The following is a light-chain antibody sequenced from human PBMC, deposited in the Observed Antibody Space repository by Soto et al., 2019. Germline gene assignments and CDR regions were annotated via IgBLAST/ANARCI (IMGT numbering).Light chain of an antibody. CDR2: DVS. CDR3: QQYYNWPRT. V-gene: IGKV3-11*01. J-gene: IGKJ5*01. CDR1: QSVSNS. Sequence: EIVLTQSPATLSLSPGERVTLSCRASQSVSNSLAWYQQKPGQPPRLLIYDVSNRATGIPARFSGSGSGTDFTLTITSLEPEDCAVYYCQQYYNWPRTFGQGTRLEIK.